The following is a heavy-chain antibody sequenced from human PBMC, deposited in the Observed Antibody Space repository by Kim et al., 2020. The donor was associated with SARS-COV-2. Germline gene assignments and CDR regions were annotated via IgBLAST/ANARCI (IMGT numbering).Heavy chain of an antibody. CDR3: AKGRGGQWLEPYYFGY. CDR1: GFTFSSYA. J-gene: IGHJ4*02. CDR2: ISGSGGST. V-gene: IGHV3-23*01. Sequence: GGSLRLSCAASGFTFSSYAMSWVRQAPGKGLEWVSAISGSGGSTYYADSVKGRFTITRDNSKNTLYLQMNSLRAEDTAVYYCAKGRGGQWLEPYYFGYWGQGTLVTISS. D-gene: IGHD6-19*01.